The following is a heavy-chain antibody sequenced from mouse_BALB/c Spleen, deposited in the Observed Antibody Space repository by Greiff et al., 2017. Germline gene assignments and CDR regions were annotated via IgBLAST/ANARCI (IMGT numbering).Heavy chain of an antibody. J-gene: IGHJ1*01. D-gene: IGHD1-1*01. V-gene: IGHV5-6-5*01. CDR3: ARDGYYGSSDWYFDV. CDR1: GFTFSSYA. CDR2: ISSGGST. Sequence: EVKLVESGGGLVKPGGSLKLSCAASGFTFSSYALSLVRQTPEKRLEWVASISSGGSTYYPDSVKGRFTISRDNARNILYLQMSSLRSEDTAMYYCARDGYYGSSDWYFDVWGAGTTVTVSS.